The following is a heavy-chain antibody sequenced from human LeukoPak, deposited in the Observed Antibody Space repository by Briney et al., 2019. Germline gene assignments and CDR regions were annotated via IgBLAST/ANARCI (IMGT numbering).Heavy chain of an antibody. CDR1: GFTFSSYA. D-gene: IGHD3-10*01. CDR2: ISGSGGST. J-gene: IGHJ5*02. Sequence: GGSLRLSCAASGFTFSSYAMSWVRQAPGKGLEWVSAISGSGGSTYYADSVKGRFTISRDNSKNTLYLQMNSLRAEDTAVYYCARATLGGSGSYLFDPWGQGTLVTVSS. V-gene: IGHV3-23*01. CDR3: ARATLGGSGSYLFDP.